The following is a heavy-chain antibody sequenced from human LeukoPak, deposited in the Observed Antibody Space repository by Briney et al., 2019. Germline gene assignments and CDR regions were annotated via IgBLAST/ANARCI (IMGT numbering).Heavy chain of an antibody. Sequence: KTSETLSLTCSVSGDSIIGYYWGWIRQPPGKGLEWIGNIYYTGNTYYNSSLKSRVTISLDTSKNQFSLKVISMTAADTAAYYCTKSDGYGLIRICGRGTMVTVSS. CDR1: GDSIIGYY. V-gene: IGHV4-39*07. J-gene: IGHJ3*02. CDR2: IYYTGNT. CDR3: TKSDGYGLIRI. D-gene: IGHD3-10*01.